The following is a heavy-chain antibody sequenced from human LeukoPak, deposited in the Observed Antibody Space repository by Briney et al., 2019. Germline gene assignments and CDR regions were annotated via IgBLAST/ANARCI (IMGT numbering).Heavy chain of an antibody. Sequence: VSVKVSCKASGYTFTNYDITWVRQASGQGLEWMGWMNPNSGNTGFAQKFQGRVTMTRNSSINTAYMELHSLRSEDTAVYYCSVNYGYWGQGTLVTVSS. V-gene: IGHV1-8*01. CDR3: SVNYGY. CDR2: MNPNSGNT. CDR1: GYTFTNYD. J-gene: IGHJ4*02.